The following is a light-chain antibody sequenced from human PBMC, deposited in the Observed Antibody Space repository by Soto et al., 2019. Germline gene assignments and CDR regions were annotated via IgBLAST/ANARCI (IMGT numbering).Light chain of an antibody. CDR3: QQYYSSSST. Sequence: DIVMTQSPDSLAVSLGERATINCKSSQSVLYSSNNKNYLAWYQQKPGQSPKLLIYWASTRESGVPDRFSGSGSGTDFALTISSLQAEDVAVYYCQQYYSSSSTFGQGTKVEIK. J-gene: IGKJ1*01. CDR2: WAS. CDR1: QSVLYSSNNKNY. V-gene: IGKV4-1*01.